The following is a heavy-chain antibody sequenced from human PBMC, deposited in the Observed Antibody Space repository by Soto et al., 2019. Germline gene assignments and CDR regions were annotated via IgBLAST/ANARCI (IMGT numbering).Heavy chain of an antibody. D-gene: IGHD1-1*01. V-gene: IGHV3-15*01. CDR1: GFTFSNAW. CDR2: IKSKTDGGTT. Sequence: GGSLRLSCAASGFTFSNAWMSWVRQAPGKGLEWVGRIKSKTDGGTTDYAAPVKGRFTISRDDSKNTLYLQMNSLKTEDTAVYYCTTCTHPSPWNRAFDIWGQGTMVTVSS. CDR3: TTCTHPSPWNRAFDI. J-gene: IGHJ3*02.